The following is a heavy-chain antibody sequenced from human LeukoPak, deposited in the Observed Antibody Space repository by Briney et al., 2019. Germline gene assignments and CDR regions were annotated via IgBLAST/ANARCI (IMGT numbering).Heavy chain of an antibody. CDR2: IIPIFGTA. CDR1: GYSFTSYY. V-gene: IGHV1-69*06. J-gene: IGHJ4*02. Sequence: ASVKVSCKASGYSFTSYYMHWVRQAPGQGLEWMGGIIPIFGTANYAQKFQGRVTITADKSTSTAYMELSSLRSEDTAVYYCAREGLAPRDYFDYWGQGTLVTVSS. CDR3: AREGLAPRDYFDY.